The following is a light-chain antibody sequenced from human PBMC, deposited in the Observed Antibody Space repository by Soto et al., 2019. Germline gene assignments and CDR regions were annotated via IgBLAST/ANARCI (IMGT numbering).Light chain of an antibody. V-gene: IGKV1-39*01. Sequence: EIQRTQSPSSLSASVVDIVTITFRASQGIRSYLAWYQQKPGKAPKLLIYAASSLQSGVPSRFSGSGSGTDFTLTISSLQPEDFATYYCQQSYSTPITFGQGTRLEIK. CDR3: QQSYSTPIT. CDR2: AAS. J-gene: IGKJ5*01. CDR1: QGIRSY.